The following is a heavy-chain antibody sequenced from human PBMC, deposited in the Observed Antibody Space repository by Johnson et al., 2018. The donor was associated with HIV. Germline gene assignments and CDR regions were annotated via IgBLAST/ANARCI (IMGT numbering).Heavy chain of an antibody. CDR3: ARDGHLGAFDI. V-gene: IGHV3-30-3*01. J-gene: IGHJ3*02. Sequence: QVQLVESGGGVVQPGRSLRLSCAASGFTFSSYAMHWVRQAPGKGLEWVAVISYDGSNKYYADSVKGRFTISSDNSKNTLYLQMNSLRAEDTAGYYCARDGHLGAFDIWGQGKMVTVSS. D-gene: IGHD3-16*01. CDR1: GFTFSSYA. CDR2: ISYDGSNK.